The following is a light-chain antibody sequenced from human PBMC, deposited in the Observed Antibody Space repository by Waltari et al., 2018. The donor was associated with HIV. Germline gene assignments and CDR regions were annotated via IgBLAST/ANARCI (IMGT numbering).Light chain of an antibody. J-gene: IGKJ1*01. CDR2: WAS. Sequence: DIVLTQSPDSLAVSLGARATINCKASQSVLYNSNSKNYLSWYQQKPGQPPKLLIYWASTRESGVPDRFSGSGSGTDFTLTISGLQAEDVAVYYCHQYYTTPWAFGQGTKVEIK. CDR3: HQYYTTPWA. CDR1: QSVLYNSNSKNY. V-gene: IGKV4-1*01.